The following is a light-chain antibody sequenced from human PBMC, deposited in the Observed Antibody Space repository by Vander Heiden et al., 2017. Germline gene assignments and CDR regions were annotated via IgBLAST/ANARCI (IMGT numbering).Light chain of an antibody. J-gene: IGKJ4*01. V-gene: IGKV1-39*01. CDR3: QQSDDTASLA. CDR1: QTIHRY. Sequence: DIQMTQSPSSLSASVGDRITIACRASQTIHRYLNWYQQKPGKAPKLLIYETSTLQRGVPSRFSGSASETDFTLTINGLQPEDFATYYCQQSDDTASLAFGGGTRVEMK. CDR2: ETS.